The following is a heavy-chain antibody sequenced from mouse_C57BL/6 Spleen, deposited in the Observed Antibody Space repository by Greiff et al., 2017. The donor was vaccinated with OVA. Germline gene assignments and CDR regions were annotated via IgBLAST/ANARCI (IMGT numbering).Heavy chain of an antibody. CDR3: ARLCGGSSALAY. D-gene: IGHD1-1*01. J-gene: IGHJ3*01. CDR1: GFNIKSYY. Sequence: EVQLQQSGAELVRPGASVKLSCTASGFNIKSYYMHWVKQRPEQGLEWIGRIDPEDGDTEYTPKFQGKATMTADTSSNTAYLQLSSLTSEDTAVYYCARLCGGSSALAYWGQGTLVTVSA. CDR2: IDPEDGDT. V-gene: IGHV14-1*01.